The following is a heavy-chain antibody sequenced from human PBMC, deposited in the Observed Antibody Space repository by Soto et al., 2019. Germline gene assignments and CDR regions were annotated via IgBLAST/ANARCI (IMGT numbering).Heavy chain of an antibody. CDR3: ARAGSYDSGPFDY. CDR1: GFTFSDQY. CDR2: IRNKANSYTT. D-gene: IGHD3-22*01. V-gene: IGHV3-72*01. J-gene: IGHJ4*02. Sequence: PVGSLRLSCAGSGFTFSDQYMDWVRQAPGEGLEWVGHIRNKANSYTTNYAASVKGRFTISRDDSKNSLFLQMNSLKTEDTAVYYCARAGSYDSGPFDYWGQGTLVTVSS.